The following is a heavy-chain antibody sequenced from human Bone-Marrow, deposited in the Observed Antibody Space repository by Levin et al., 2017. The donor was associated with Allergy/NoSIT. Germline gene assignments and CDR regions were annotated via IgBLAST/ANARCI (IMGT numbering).Heavy chain of an antibody. CDR1: GDSVSNSSAA. CDR3: ARDGVERPPVHWFDP. J-gene: IGHJ5*02. CDR2: TYYRSGWHT. Sequence: SQTLSLTCAISGDSVSNSSAAWNWIRQSPSRGLEWLGRTYYRSGWHTGYAESVRSRIIISPDTSKNHFSLQLNSVTPEDTAVYYCARDGVERPPVHWFDPWGQGTPVTVSS. D-gene: IGHD1-1*01. V-gene: IGHV6-1*01.